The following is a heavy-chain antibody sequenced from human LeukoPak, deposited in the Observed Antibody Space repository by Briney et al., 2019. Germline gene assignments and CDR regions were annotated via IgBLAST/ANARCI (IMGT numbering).Heavy chain of an antibody. CDR1: GFTFSSYW. CDR2: INTDGSNT. CDR3: AKVRLGDSCSCYGGYNWFDP. V-gene: IGHV3-74*01. D-gene: IGHD4-23*01. J-gene: IGHJ5*02. Sequence: GGSLRLSCAASGFTFSSYWMHWVRQAPGKGLVWVSRINTDGSNTSYADSVKGRFTISRDNSKNSLYLQMNSLRAEDTAVYYCAKVRLGDSCSCYGGYNWFDPWGQGTLVTVSS.